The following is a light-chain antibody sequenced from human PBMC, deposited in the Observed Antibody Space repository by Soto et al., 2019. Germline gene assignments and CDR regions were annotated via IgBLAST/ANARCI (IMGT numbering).Light chain of an antibody. CDR2: GNS. V-gene: IGLV1-40*01. Sequence: QSVLTQPPSVSGAPGQRATTSALGSTPKTGAGYDVHWYQQLPGTAPKLFIYGNSNRPSGVPDRFSGSKSGTSASLAITGLQAEDEADYYCQSYDSSLSGYVVFGGGTKLTVL. CDR3: QSYDSSLSGYVV. J-gene: IGLJ2*01. CDR1: TPKTGAGYD.